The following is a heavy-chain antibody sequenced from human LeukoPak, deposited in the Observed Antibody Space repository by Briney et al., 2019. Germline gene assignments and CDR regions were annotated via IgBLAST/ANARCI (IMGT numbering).Heavy chain of an antibody. J-gene: IGHJ4*02. V-gene: IGHV4-59*12. CDR1: GGSISSYY. D-gene: IGHD6-13*01. CDR2: VYYTGST. Sequence: SETLSLTCTVSGGSISSYYWSWVRQPPGKGLEWIGFVYYTGSTNYSPSLKSRVTISVDTSKNQFSLKLSSVTAADTAVYYCARGKQLVHWGQGTLVTVSS. CDR3: ARGKQLVH.